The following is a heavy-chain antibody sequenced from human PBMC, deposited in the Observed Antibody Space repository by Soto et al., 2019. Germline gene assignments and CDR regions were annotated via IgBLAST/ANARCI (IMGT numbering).Heavy chain of an antibody. CDR3: ARSELGMVTRFDY. Sequence: SETLSLTCTVSGGSISSYYWSWIRQPPGKGLEWIGYIYYSGSTNYNPSLKSRVTISVDTSKNQFSLKLSSVTAADTAVYYCARSELGMVTRFDYWGQGTLVTVSS. J-gene: IGHJ4*02. D-gene: IGHD7-27*01. CDR2: IYYSGST. CDR1: GGSISSYY. V-gene: IGHV4-59*01.